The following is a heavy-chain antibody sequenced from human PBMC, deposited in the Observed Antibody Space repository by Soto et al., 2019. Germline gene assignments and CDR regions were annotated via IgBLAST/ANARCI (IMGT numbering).Heavy chain of an antibody. Sequence: EVPLLESGGGLVQPGGSLRLSCAASGFTFSSYAMSWVRQAPGKGLEWVSAISGSGGSTYYADSVKGRFTISRDNSKNTLYLQMNSLRAEDTAVYYCAKDLLIFQQLPREYWGQGTLVTVSS. CDR1: GFTFSSYA. J-gene: IGHJ4*02. D-gene: IGHD6-13*01. CDR2: ISGSGGST. V-gene: IGHV3-23*01. CDR3: AKDLLIFQQLPREY.